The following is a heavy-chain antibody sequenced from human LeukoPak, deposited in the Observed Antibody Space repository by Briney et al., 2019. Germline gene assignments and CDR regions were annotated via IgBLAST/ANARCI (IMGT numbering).Heavy chain of an antibody. J-gene: IGHJ4*02. Sequence: SETLSLTCTLSGGSISTYYWSWVRQPPGKGLEWIGYIYYTGSTDYNPSLKSRVTMSVDTSKNQFSLKLTSVTAADTAVYYCARFITGPYYFDYWGQGTLVTVSS. CDR2: IYYTGST. CDR3: ARFITGPYYFDY. D-gene: IGHD3-22*01. V-gene: IGHV4-59*01. CDR1: GGSISTYY.